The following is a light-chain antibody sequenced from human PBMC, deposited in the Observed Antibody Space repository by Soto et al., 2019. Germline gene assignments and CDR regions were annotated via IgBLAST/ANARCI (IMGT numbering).Light chain of an antibody. CDR2: DAS. CDR1: QSISTY. CDR3: QQRNNWPIT. Sequence: EIVLTQSPATLSLSPGERATLSCRASQSISTYLAWYQQKPGQAPRLLIYDASNRAPGIPTRFSGSGSGTDFTLTISSLEPEDFVLYYCQQRNNWPITFGQGTRLEIK. V-gene: IGKV3-11*01. J-gene: IGKJ5*01.